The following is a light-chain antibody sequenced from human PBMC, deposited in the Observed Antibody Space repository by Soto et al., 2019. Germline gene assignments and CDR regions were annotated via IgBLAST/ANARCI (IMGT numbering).Light chain of an antibody. Sequence: EIVLTQSPATLSLSPGERATLSCRASQSVSSYLAWYQQKPGQAPRLLIYDASNRATGIPARFSGSGSGTDFTLTISSLEAEGFAVYYCQQRSTWPRTFGGGTKVEIK. J-gene: IGKJ4*01. V-gene: IGKV3-11*01. CDR3: QQRSTWPRT. CDR1: QSVSSY. CDR2: DAS.